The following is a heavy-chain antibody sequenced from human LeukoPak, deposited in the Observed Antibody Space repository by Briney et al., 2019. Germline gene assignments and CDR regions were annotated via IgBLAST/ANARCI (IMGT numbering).Heavy chain of an antibody. CDR3: AKDGPLLWFGPTDA. D-gene: IGHD3-10*01. V-gene: IGHV3-23*01. Sequence: PGGSLRLSCVASGFTFSTYGMSWVRQAPGKGQEWVAAVSSTGSGTYYPDSLKGRFIISRDNSQNTVFLQMNSLRPEDTAFYFCAKDGPLLWFGPTDAWGQGILVTVSS. CDR2: VSSTGSGT. CDR1: GFTFSTYG. J-gene: IGHJ5*02.